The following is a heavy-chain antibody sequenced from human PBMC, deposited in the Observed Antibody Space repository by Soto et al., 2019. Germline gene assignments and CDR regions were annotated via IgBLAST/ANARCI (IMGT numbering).Heavy chain of an antibody. V-gene: IGHV3-30*03. CDR1: WFTFTRYS. J-gene: IGHJ4*02. CDR2: ISYDGSNK. D-gene: IGHD3-3*01. Sequence: GGSLRLSCASSWFTFTRYSMNWVRQAPGKGLEWVAVISYDGSNKYYADSVKGRFTISRDNSKNTLYLQMNSLRAEDTAVYYCARDPSEYDFWSGYFDYWGQGTLVTVSS. CDR3: ARDPSEYDFWSGYFDY.